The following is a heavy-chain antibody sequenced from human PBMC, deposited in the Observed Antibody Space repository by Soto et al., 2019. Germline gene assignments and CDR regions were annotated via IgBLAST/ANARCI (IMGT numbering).Heavy chain of an antibody. J-gene: IGHJ4*02. CDR2: ISAYNGNT. D-gene: IGHD3-3*01. CDR3: ARVSIREWLLSPLDY. CDR1: GYTFTSYG. Sequence: ASVKVSCKASGYTFTSYGIGAVRQAPGQGLEWMGWISAYNGNTNYAQRLQGRVTMTTDTSTSTAYMELRSLRSDDTAVYYCARVSIREWLLSPLDYWGQGTLVTVSS. V-gene: IGHV1-18*01.